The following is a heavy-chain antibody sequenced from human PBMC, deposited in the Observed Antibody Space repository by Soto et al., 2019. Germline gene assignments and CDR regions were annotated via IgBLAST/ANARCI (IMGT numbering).Heavy chain of an antibody. V-gene: IGHV3-30-3*01. CDR2: ISYDGSNK. J-gene: IGHJ4*02. CDR3: ARVTGKEGY. CDR1: GFTFSSYA. D-gene: IGHD2-8*02. Sequence: QVQLVESGGGVVQPGRSLRLSCAASGFTFSSYAMHWVRQAPGKGLEWVAVISYDGSNKYYADSVKGRFTISRDNSKNTLYLQMNSLRAEDTAVYYCARVTGKEGYWGQGTLVTVSS.